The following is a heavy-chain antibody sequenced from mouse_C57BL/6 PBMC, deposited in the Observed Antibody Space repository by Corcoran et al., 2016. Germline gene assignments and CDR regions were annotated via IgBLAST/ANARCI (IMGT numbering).Heavy chain of an antibody. J-gene: IGHJ4*01. V-gene: IGHV1-18*01. CDR2: INPNNGGT. CDR1: GYTFTDYN. D-gene: IGHD2-3*01. CDR3: ARGEDGYYVHAMDY. Sequence: EVQLQQSGPELVKPGASVKIPCKASGYTFTDYNMDWVKQSHGKSLEWIGDINPNNGGTIYNQKFKGKATLTVDKSSSTAYMELRSLTSEDTAVYYCARGEDGYYVHAMDYWGQGTSVTVSS.